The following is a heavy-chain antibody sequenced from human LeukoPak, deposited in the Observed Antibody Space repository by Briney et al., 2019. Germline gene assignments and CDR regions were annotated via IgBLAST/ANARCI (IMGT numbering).Heavy chain of an antibody. Sequence: GESLKISCKGSGYSFSTYWIGWVRQMPGKGLEWMGIIYPGDADTRYNPSFQGQVTISADKSFSTAYLRWSSLEASDTAMYYCARRGIAVAGTPAEYFQHWGQGTLVIVSS. J-gene: IGHJ1*01. D-gene: IGHD6-19*01. V-gene: IGHV5-51*01. CDR1: GYSFSTYW. CDR2: IYPGDADT. CDR3: ARRGIAVAGTPAEYFQH.